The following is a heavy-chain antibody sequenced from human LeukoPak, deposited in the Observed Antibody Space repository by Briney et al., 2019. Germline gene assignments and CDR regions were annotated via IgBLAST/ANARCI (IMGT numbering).Heavy chain of an antibody. CDR2: MNPNSGNT. CDR3: ARTMYYYDSGSYQTLFGY. CDR1: GYTFTSYD. V-gene: IGHV1-8*01. Sequence: ASVKVSRKASGYTFTSYDINWVRQATGQGLEWMGWMNPNSGNTGYAQKFQGRVTMTRNTSISTAYMELSSLRSEDTAVYYCARTMYYYDSGSYQTLFGYWGQGTLVTVSS. D-gene: IGHD3-10*01. J-gene: IGHJ4*02.